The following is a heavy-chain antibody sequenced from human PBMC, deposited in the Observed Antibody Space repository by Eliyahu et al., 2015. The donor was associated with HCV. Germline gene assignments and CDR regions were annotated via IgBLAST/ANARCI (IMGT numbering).Heavy chain of an antibody. D-gene: IGHD3-10*01. CDR2: IYYTGTT. J-gene: IGHJ6*02. CDR1: GGSISSNSYY. Sequence: QLQLQQSGPGLVRPWETLSLTCTISGGSISSNSYYWGWIRQPPGKGLDWIGSIYYTGTTNYNPSLKSRVTISVDTSKNQFSLQLSSVTAADTAIYYCARHGSGNYYPYYKHGMDVWGLGTTVTVSS. CDR3: ARHGSGNYYPYYKHGMDV. V-gene: IGHV4-39*01.